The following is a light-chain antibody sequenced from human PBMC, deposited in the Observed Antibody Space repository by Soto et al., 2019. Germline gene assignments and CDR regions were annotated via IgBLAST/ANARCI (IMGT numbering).Light chain of an antibody. CDR2: DVN. Sequence: QSVLTQPRSVSGSPGQSVTISCTGTSSVVGGYNYVSWYQQHPGKAPKLVICDVNERPSGVPDRFSGSKSGNTASLTISGLQADDEADYYCSEYAGRTWYVFGTGTKVTVL. V-gene: IGLV2-11*01. CDR1: SSVVGGYNY. CDR3: SEYAGRTWYV. J-gene: IGLJ1*01.